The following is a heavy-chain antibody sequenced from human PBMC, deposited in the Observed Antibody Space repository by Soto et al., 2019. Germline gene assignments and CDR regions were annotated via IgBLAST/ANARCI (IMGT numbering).Heavy chain of an antibody. J-gene: IGHJ1*01. CDR3: VKDESINWYSGHFRH. CDR2: INWNSGSI. V-gene: IGHV3-9*01. CDR1: GFTFDDYA. D-gene: IGHD6-13*01. Sequence: DVQLVESGGGLVQPGRSLRLSCAASGFTFDDYAMHWVRQVPGKGLEWDSGINWNSGSIGYAGSVKGRFAISRDNAKNSLHLQMNSLRAEDTAFYYCVKDESINWYSGHFRHWGQGTLVTVSS.